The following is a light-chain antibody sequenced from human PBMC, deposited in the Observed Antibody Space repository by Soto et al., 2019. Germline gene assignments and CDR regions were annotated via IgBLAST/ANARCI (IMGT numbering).Light chain of an antibody. V-gene: IGKV3-11*01. CDR1: QSVRSY. CDR2: DAS. CDR3: QQRNSWPLT. J-gene: IGKJ4*01. Sequence: DIVLTHSPATLSLSPGERATLSCRASQSVRSYLAWYQKKPGQSPRLLIYDASNRATDVPARFSGSGSGTDFTLTISSLAPEDFAIYYCQQRNSWPLTFGGGTKVDIK.